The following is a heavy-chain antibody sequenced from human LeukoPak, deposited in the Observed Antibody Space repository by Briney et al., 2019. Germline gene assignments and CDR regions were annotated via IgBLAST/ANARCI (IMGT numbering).Heavy chain of an antibody. CDR1: GFTFSNYW. J-gene: IGHJ4*02. CDR2: IKQDGREE. Sequence: GGSLRLSCAASGFTFSNYWMNWVRQAPGQGLEWVANIKQDGREEYSVDSVKGRFTISRDNAKSSLFLQMNSLRAEDTAVYYCARIGGDSSWYYFDYWGQGTLVTVSS. CDR3: ARIGGDSSWYYFDY. D-gene: IGHD6-13*01. V-gene: IGHV3-7*04.